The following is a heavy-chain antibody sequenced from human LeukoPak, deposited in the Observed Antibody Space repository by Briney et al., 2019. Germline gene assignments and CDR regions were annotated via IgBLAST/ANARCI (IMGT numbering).Heavy chain of an antibody. J-gene: IGHJ4*02. D-gene: IGHD6-19*01. CDR3: AIGGSGWYVGLFDY. V-gene: IGHV3-23*01. Sequence: GGSLRLSCAASGFTFSSSAMGWVRQAPGKGLECVSVISGSGGSTYYADSVKGRFTISRDNSKSTLYLQMNSLRAEDTAVYYCAIGGSGWYVGLFDYWGQGTLVTVSS. CDR2: ISGSGGST. CDR1: GFTFSSSA.